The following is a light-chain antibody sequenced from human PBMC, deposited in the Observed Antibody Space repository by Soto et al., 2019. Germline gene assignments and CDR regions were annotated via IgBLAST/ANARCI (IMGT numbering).Light chain of an antibody. CDR2: QAS. Sequence: DIQMTQSPSTLSASVGDRVTITCRASQSIRTWLAWYQQKPVKAPRLLMYQASSLKSGVPSRFSGSGSETEFTLTITSLQPDDTATYFCQHYSTYLWTFGQGTKVDIK. J-gene: IGKJ1*01. V-gene: IGKV1-5*03. CDR1: QSIRTW. CDR3: QHYSTYLWT.